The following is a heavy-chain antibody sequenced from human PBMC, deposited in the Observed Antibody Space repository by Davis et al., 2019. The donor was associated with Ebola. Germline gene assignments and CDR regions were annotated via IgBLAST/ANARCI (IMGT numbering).Heavy chain of an antibody. D-gene: IGHD4-17*01. CDR1: GYSFTSYW. J-gene: IGHJ4*02. CDR2: IDPSDSYT. Sequence: KVSCKGSGYSFTSYWISWVRQMPGKGLEWMGRIDPSDSYTNYSPSFQGHVTISADKSISTAYLQWSSLKASDTAMYYCARHYGDYVTIDYWGQGTLVTVSS. V-gene: IGHV5-10-1*01. CDR3: ARHYGDYVTIDY.